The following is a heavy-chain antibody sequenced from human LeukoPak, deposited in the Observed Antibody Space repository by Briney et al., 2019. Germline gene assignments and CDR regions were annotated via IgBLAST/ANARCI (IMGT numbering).Heavy chain of an antibody. CDR3: AKDLTCSGGSCYSAGLQAEYFQH. J-gene: IGHJ1*01. V-gene: IGHV3-23*01. Sequence: GGSLRLSCAASGFTFSSYAMSWVRQAPGKGLEWVSAISGSGGSTYYGDSVKGRFTISRDNSKNTLYLQMNSLRAEDTAVYYCAKDLTCSGGSCYSAGLQAEYFQHWGQGTLVTVSS. D-gene: IGHD2-15*01. CDR2: ISGSGGST. CDR1: GFTFSSYA.